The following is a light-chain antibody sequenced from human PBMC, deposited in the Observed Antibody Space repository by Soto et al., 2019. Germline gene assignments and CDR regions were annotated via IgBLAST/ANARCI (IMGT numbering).Light chain of an antibody. V-gene: IGLV4-69*02. CDR2: ISSEGSH. CDR1: GGQSSYV. Sequence: QLVLTQSPSASASLGASVKLTCTLTGGQSSYVIAWHQQQPEKGPRFLLKISSEGSHIKGDGIPGRFSGSSSGAERDLTSSGLRSEDEGDYYCQTWSAGIQVFGGGTKLTVL. J-gene: IGLJ3*02. CDR3: QTWSAGIQV.